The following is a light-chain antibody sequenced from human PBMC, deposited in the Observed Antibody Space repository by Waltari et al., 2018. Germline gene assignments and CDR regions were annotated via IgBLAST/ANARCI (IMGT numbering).Light chain of an antibody. V-gene: IGKV3-15*01. CDR3: QQYNKWPLT. CDR1: QSINGY. J-gene: IGKJ3*01. Sequence: EVVMTQSPATVSVSPGERATLSCRASQSINGYLAWYQQKPGQAPRLLIYGASTRATGIPARFSGSGSGTDFTLTIGSLQSEDFAIYYCQQYNKWPLTFGPGTKVHF. CDR2: GAS.